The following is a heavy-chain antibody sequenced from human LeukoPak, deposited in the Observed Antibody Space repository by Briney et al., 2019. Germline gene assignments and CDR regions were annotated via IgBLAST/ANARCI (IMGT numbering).Heavy chain of an antibody. J-gene: IGHJ4*02. CDR1: GFTFSSYS. CDR3: AKDHAGGWDQEDY. V-gene: IGHV3-21*04. Sequence: PGGSLRLSCAASGFTFSSYSMNWVRQTPGKGLEWVTSISSSSSYIYYADSVKGRFTISRDNSKNTLYLQLNSLRAEDTAVYYCAKDHAGGWDQEDYWGQGTLVTVSS. CDR2: ISSSSSYI. D-gene: IGHD1-26*01.